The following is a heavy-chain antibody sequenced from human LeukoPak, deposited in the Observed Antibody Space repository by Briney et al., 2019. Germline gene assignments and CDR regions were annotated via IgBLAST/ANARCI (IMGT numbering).Heavy chain of an antibody. Sequence: SETLFLTCTVSGGSISSYYWSWIRQPPGKGLEWIGYIYYSGSTNYNPSLKSRVTISVDTSKNQFSLKLSSVTAADTAVYYCARSDPPDDFWSGYPRYFDAPEAPPAPDYWGQGTLVTVSS. J-gene: IGHJ4*02. CDR1: GGSISSYY. D-gene: IGHD3-3*01. V-gene: IGHV4-59*01. CDR3: ARSDPPDDFWSGYPRYFDAPEAPPAPDY. CDR2: IYYSGST.